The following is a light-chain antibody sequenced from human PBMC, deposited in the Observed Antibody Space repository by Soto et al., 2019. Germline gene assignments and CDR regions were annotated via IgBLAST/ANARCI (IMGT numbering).Light chain of an antibody. Sequence: ILMTQSPATLSVSPGERATLSCRASQSVSNNLAWYQQKPGQAPRLLIYDASTRATVIPARFSGSRSGTEFTLTISALQSEDFSVYYCQQYNNWPPWTFGQGTKVEIK. V-gene: IGKV3-15*01. J-gene: IGKJ1*01. CDR2: DAS. CDR3: QQYNNWPPWT. CDR1: QSVSNN.